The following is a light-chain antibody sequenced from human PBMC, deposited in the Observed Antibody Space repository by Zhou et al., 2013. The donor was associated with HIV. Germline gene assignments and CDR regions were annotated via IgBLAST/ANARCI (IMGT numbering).Light chain of an antibody. CDR2: KAS. Sequence: DIQMTQSRSTLSASVGDRVTITCRASQSITLWLAWYQQKPGKAPQLLIYKASNLESGVPSRFSGSGSGTEFTLTISSLQPDDFATYYCQQCNTFPLTFGGGTKVEIK. J-gene: IGKJ4*01. CDR3: QQCNTFPLT. CDR1: QSITLW. V-gene: IGKV1-5*03.